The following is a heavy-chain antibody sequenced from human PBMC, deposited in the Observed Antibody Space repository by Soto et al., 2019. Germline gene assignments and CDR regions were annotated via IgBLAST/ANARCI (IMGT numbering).Heavy chain of an antibody. J-gene: IGHJ4*02. CDR3: ASRYLEYCSSASCSAPYDY. Sequence: GGSLRLSCAASGFTFTTYWMSWVRQAPGKGLDWVANIKQDGSEKYYVDSVKGRFTISRDNTKKSLYLQMNSLRAEDTAVYYCASRYLEYCSSASCSAPYDYWGQGTLVTVSS. CDR1: GFTFTTYW. V-gene: IGHV3-7*05. D-gene: IGHD2-2*01. CDR2: IKQDGSEK.